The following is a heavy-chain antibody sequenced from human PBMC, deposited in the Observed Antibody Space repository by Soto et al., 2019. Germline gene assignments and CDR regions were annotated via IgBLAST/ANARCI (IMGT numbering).Heavy chain of an antibody. D-gene: IGHD2-2*01. CDR1: GFTFSSYW. V-gene: IGHV3-7*01. CDR2: IKQDGSEK. Sequence: GGSLRLSCAASGFTFSSYWMSWVRQAPGKGLEWVANIKQDGSEKYYVDSVKGRFTISRDNAKNSLYLQMNSLRAEDTAVYYCARKGCSSTSCYYYYYYYYMDVWGKGTTVTVSS. J-gene: IGHJ6*03. CDR3: ARKGCSSTSCYYYYYYYYMDV.